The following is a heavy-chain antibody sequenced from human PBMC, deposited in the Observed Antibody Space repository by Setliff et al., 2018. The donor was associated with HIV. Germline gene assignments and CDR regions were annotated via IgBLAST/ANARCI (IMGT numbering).Heavy chain of an antibody. CDR3: ARGGGFIQLWLPRNWCDP. CDR2: LYTSGST. V-gene: IGHV4-61*02. D-gene: IGHD5-18*01. CDR1: GGSINNGTYF. J-gene: IGHJ5*02. Sequence: TLSLTCTVSGGSINNGTYFCTWIRQPAGKALEWLGRLYTSGSTYYNPSLKSRVTISVDTSKNQFSLKLNSVTAADTAVYYCARGGGFIQLWLPRNWCDPWGQGTLVTVSS.